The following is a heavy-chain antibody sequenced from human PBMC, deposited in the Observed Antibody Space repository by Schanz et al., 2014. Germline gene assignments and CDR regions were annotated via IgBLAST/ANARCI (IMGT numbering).Heavy chain of an antibody. V-gene: IGHV3-33*01. D-gene: IGHD3-10*01. CDR3: ARANYRRKINFDY. Sequence: QVQLVESGGGVVQFGRSLRLSCVASGFTFSSYGMHWVRQAPGKGLEWVAVIWYDENNKYYADSVKGRFTMSRDNSKNTLYLQTNNLRAEDTAVYYCARANYRRKINFDYWGRGTLVTVSS. J-gene: IGHJ4*02. CDR2: IWYDENNK. CDR1: GFTFSSYG.